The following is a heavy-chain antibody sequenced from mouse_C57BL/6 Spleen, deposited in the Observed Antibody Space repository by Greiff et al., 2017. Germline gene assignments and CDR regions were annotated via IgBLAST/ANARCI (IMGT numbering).Heavy chain of an antibody. Sequence: EVKLVESGGGLVKPGGSVKLSCAASGFTFSDYGMPWVRQAPEQGLEWVAYICRGSSTIYYADTVKGRFTLSVDTAKNTLYLQMTSLRSEDTAMYYCARHDSNYAFADWGPTPLVTVSA. CDR3: ARHDSNYAFAD. J-gene: IGHJ3*01. D-gene: IGHD2-5*01. CDR1: GFTFSDYG. V-gene: IGHV5-17*01. CDR2: ICRGSSTI.